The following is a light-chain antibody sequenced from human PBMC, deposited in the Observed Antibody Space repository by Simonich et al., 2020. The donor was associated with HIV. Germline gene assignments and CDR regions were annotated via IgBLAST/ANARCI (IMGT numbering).Light chain of an antibody. V-gene: IGKV3-20*01. Sequence: EIVMTQSPATLSVSPGERATLSCRASQSVSNNLAWYQQKPGQAPRLLIYGTSSRATGIPDRFSGSGSGTDFTLTISRLEPEDFAVYYCQQYANSPRTFGQGTKVEIK. CDR1: QSVSNN. CDR3: QQYANSPRT. J-gene: IGKJ1*01. CDR2: GTS.